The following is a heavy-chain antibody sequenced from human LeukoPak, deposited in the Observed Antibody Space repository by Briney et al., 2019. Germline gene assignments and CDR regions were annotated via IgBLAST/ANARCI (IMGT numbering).Heavy chain of an antibody. Sequence: GGSLRLSCAASGFTFSTYAMHWVRQAPGKGLEWVGLISLDGSNKYYADSVKGRFTISRDNSKNTLYLQTNSLRAEDTAVFYCARVSHYYDSGSYYNPFDSWGQGTLVTVSS. CDR2: ISLDGSNK. CDR1: GFTFSTYA. V-gene: IGHV3-30*04. CDR3: ARVSHYYDSGSYYNPFDS. D-gene: IGHD3-10*01. J-gene: IGHJ4*02.